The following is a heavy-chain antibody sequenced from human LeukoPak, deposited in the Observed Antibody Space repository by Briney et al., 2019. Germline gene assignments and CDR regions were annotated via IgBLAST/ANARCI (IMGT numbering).Heavy chain of an antibody. CDR3: ARRQFNWGSAFDI. D-gene: IGHD7-27*01. CDR1: GFTFSTYW. J-gene: IGHJ3*02. Sequence: PRGSLRLSCAASGFTFSTYWMSWVRQAQGKGLEWVANIKQDGSEKYYVDSVKGRFTISRDNAKNSLSLQMNSLRTEDTAVYYCARRQFNWGSAFDIWGQGTMVTVSS. CDR2: IKQDGSEK. V-gene: IGHV3-7*01.